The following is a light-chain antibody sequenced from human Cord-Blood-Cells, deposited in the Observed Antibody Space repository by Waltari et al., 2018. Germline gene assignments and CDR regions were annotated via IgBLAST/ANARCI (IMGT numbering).Light chain of an antibody. CDR1: SSDVGGYNY. J-gene: IGLJ3*02. V-gene: IGLV2-11*01. CDR2: DVI. CDR3: CSYACSWV. Sequence: QSALTQPRSVSGSPGQSVTISCTGTSSDVGGYNYVSWYHQHPGTAPKLMIYDVITRPLGVPDRLSVSNAGNTASLTISGLQAEDEADYYFCSYACSWVFGGGTKLTVL.